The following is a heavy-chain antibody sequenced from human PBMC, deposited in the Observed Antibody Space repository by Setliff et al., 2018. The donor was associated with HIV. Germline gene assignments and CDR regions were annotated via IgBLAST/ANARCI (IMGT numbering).Heavy chain of an antibody. J-gene: IGHJ4*02. CDR3: AREWGSAAGPFDY. D-gene: IGHD6-13*01. V-gene: IGHV3-30*04. Sequence: PGESLKISCAASRFTFSNYAMHWVRQAPGKGLEWVAVFSYDGSNKYYADSVKGRFTISRDNSKNTLYLQMNSLRPEDTAVYYCAREWGSAAGPFDYWGQGTLVTVSS. CDR1: RFTFSNYA. CDR2: FSYDGSNK.